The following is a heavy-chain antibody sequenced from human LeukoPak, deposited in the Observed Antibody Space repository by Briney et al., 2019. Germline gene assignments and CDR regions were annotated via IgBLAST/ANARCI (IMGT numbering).Heavy chain of an antibody. J-gene: IGHJ4*02. CDR2: IGGSGSRAGNT. Sequence: PGGSLRLSCADAGFTFSSYAMSWVRQAPGRGLEWVSAIGGSGSRAGNTYYADSVKGRFTISRDNSKDTLYLQMNSLRAEDTAIYYCAKVIITGSFPDYFDNWGQGTLVTVSS. CDR3: AKVIITGSFPDYFDN. CDR1: GFTFSSYA. D-gene: IGHD1-14*01. V-gene: IGHV3-23*01.